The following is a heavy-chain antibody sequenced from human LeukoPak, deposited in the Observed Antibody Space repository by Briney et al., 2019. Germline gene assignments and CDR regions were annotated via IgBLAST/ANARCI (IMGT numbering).Heavy chain of an antibody. V-gene: IGHV4-59*01. CDR2: IYYSGST. CDR1: GGSISSYY. D-gene: IGHD5-12*01. Sequence: PSETLSLTCTVSGGSISSYYWSWIRQPPGKGLEWSGYIYYSGSTNYNPSLKSRVTISVDTSKNQFSLKLSSVTAADTAVYYCARGRGLRFPFDYWGQGTLVTVSS. CDR3: ARGRGLRFPFDY. J-gene: IGHJ4*02.